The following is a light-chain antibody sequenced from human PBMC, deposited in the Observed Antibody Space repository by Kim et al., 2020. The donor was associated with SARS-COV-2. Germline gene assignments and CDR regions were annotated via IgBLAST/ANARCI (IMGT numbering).Light chain of an antibody. Sequence: LSASVGDRVTITCRASQTIRSSLAWLQQKPEKAPKLLLYKVSTLQSGVPTRFSGSGSGTDFTLTISSLQPDDFATYYCRQYMIYSTFGQGTKLEI. CDR1: QTIRSS. CDR2: KVS. CDR3: RQYMIYST. J-gene: IGKJ2*01. V-gene: IGKV1-5*03.